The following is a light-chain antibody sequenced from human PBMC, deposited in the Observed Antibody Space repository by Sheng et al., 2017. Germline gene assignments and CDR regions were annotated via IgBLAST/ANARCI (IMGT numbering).Light chain of an antibody. Sequence: SYELTQPPSVSVAPGKTARITCGGDYIGDKSVQWYQQRPGQAPVLVVYDDSDRPSGIPDRFSGSNSGSTATLTISRVEGADEADYYCQVWDGGNDHVVFGGGTKLTVL. V-gene: IGLV3-21*03. CDR2: DDS. J-gene: IGLJ2*01. CDR1: YIGDKS. CDR3: QVWDGGNDHVV.